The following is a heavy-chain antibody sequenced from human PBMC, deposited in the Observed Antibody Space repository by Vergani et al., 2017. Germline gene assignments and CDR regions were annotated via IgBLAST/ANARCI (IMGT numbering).Heavy chain of an antibody. V-gene: IGHV4-31*03. Sequence: QVQLQESGPGLVKPSQTLSLTCTVSGGSISSGGYYWSWIRQHPGKGLEWIGYIYYSGSTYYNPSLKSRVTISVDTSKNQFSLKLSSVTAADTAVYYCARLKAAAGMDDAFDIWGQGTMVTVSS. J-gene: IGHJ3*02. D-gene: IGHD6-13*01. CDR2: IYYSGST. CDR1: GGSISSGGYY. CDR3: ARLKAAAGMDDAFDI.